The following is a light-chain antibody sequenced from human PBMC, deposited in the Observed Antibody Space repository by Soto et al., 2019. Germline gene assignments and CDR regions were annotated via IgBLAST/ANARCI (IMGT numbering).Light chain of an antibody. CDR1: GSDVGNYNY. CDR2: DVT. V-gene: IGLV2-11*01. Sequence: QSVLAQPRSVSGSPGQSVTISCTGTGSDVGNYNYVSSFQQHPGKAPKLMIYDVTKRPSGVPDRFSGSKSGNTASLTISGLQAEDEADYYCCSYGATYTYVFGTGTKVTVL. J-gene: IGLJ1*01. CDR3: CSYGATYTYV.